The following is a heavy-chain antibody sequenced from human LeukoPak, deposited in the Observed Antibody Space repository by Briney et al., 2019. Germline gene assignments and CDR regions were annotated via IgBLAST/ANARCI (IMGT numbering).Heavy chain of an antibody. V-gene: IGHV7-4-1*02. J-gene: IGHJ4*02. CDR1: GYTFTNYA. D-gene: IGHD3-22*01. Sequence: ASVKVSCKASGYTFTNYAMNWVRQAPGQGLEWMGWINTNTGNTTYAQGFTGRFVFSLDTSVSTAYLQISSLKAEDTAVYYCARHSHDSSGYYQYYFDYWGQGTLVIVSS. CDR2: INTNTGNT. CDR3: ARHSHDSSGYYQYYFDY.